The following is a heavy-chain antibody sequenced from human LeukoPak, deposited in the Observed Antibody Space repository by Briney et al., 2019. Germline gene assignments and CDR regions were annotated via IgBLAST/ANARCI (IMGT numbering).Heavy chain of an antibody. V-gene: IGHV4-34*01. D-gene: IGHD6-13*01. CDR3: VRDQQLGGYNWFDP. Sequence: PSETLSLTCAVYGGSFSGYYWSWIRQPPGKGLEWIGEINHSGSTNYNPSLKSRVTISVDTFKNQFSLKLSSVTAADTAVYYCVRDQQLGGYNWFDPWGQGNLVTVSS. CDR1: GGSFSGYY. CDR2: INHSGST. J-gene: IGHJ5*02.